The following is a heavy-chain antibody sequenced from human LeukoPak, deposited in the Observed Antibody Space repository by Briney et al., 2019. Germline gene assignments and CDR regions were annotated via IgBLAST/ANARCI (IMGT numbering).Heavy chain of an antibody. CDR2: INVYNGET. Sequence: ASVKVSCKTSGYTFTSYGINWVRRAPGQGLEWMGWINVYNGETKKTQNFHDRLTLTTDTSTSTAYMELRSLRSDDTAFYYCARGTMRDGHWGQGTLVTVSA. V-gene: IGHV1-18*01. D-gene: IGHD5-24*01. CDR1: GYTFTSYG. CDR3: ARGTMRDGH. J-gene: IGHJ4*02.